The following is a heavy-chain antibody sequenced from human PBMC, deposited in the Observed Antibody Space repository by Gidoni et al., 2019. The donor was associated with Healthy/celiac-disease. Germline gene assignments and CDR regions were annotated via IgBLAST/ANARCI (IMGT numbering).Heavy chain of an antibody. V-gene: IGHV3-30*18. CDR2: ISYDGSNK. CDR1: GSAFSTYA. D-gene: IGHD3-10*01. CDR3: AKNYGSGRQPYYDYGMDV. Sequence: QVLLVESGGVVVQRGISLCLPLAPSGSAFSTYARHWVRQAPGQGLEWVAVISYDGSNKYYADSVKCRFTISRDNSKNTLYLQMNSLRAEDTAVYYCAKNYGSGRQPYYDYGMDVWGQGTTVTVSS. J-gene: IGHJ6*02.